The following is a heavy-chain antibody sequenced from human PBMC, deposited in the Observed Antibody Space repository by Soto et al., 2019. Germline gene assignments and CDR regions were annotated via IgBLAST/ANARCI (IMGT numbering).Heavy chain of an antibody. D-gene: IGHD5-12*01. V-gene: IGHV1-18*01. Sequence: QVQLVQSGAEVKKPGASVKVSCKASGYTFTSYGISWVRQAPGQGLEWMGWISAYNGNTNYAQKLQGRVTMTTDTSTSTAYMELRSLRSDDTAVYYCARVPPYEPYYYYYGMDVWGQGTTVTVSS. CDR2: ISAYNGNT. J-gene: IGHJ6*02. CDR1: GYTFTSYG. CDR3: ARVPPYEPYYYYYGMDV.